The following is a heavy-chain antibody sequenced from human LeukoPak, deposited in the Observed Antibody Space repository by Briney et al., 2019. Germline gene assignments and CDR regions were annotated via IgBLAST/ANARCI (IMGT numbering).Heavy chain of an antibody. V-gene: IGHV4-59*01. Sequence: SETLSLTCTVSGGSISSYYWSWIRQPPGKGLEWIGYIYYSGSTNYNPSLKSRVTISVDTSKNQFSLKLSSVTAADTAVYYCARVGSGYTNWFDPWGQGTLVTVSS. J-gene: IGHJ5*02. CDR2: IYYSGST. CDR1: GGSISSYY. CDR3: ARVGSGYTNWFDP. D-gene: IGHD3-22*01.